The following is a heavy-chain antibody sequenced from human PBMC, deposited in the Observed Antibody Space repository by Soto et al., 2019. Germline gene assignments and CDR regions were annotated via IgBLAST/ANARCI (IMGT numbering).Heavy chain of an antibody. V-gene: IGHV3-30-3*01. D-gene: IGHD1-26*01. Sequence: QVQLVESGGGVVQPGRSLRLSCAASGFTFSSYAMHWVRQAPGKGLEWVAVISYDGSNKYYADSVKGRFTISRDNSKNTLYLQMNCLRAEDTAVYYCARTIEGSYYEALDYWGQGTLVTVSS. CDR2: ISYDGSNK. CDR3: ARTIEGSYYEALDY. CDR1: GFTFSSYA. J-gene: IGHJ4*02.